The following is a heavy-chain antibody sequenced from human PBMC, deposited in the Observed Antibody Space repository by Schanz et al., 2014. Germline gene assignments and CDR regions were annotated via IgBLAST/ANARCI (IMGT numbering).Heavy chain of an antibody. Sequence: DVQLVESGGGLVQPGGSLRLSCAASEFTFSSYWMSWVRQAPGKGLEWVANINEDGSEKYYVDSVKGRFTISRVNAENSLYLQMNSRRGEDTAVYWCARGLQVYFDYWGQGALVSVSS. D-gene: IGHD3-16*01. CDR2: INEDGSEK. CDR1: EFTFSSYW. CDR3: ARGLQVYFDY. J-gene: IGHJ4*02. V-gene: IGHV3-7*01.